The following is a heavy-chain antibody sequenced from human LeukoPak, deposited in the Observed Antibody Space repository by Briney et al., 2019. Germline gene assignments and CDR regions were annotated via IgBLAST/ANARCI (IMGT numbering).Heavy chain of an antibody. CDR1: EYTFTSYD. D-gene: IGHD6-13*01. V-gene: IGHV1-8*03. CDR2: MNPNSGNT. CDR3: ASAIAAAGDDAFDI. Sequence: GASVKVSCKASEYTFTSYDINWVRQATGQGLEWMGWMNPNSGNTGYAQKFQGRVTITRNPSISTAYMELNSLRSEDTAVYYCASAIAAAGDDAFDIWGQGTMVTVSS. J-gene: IGHJ3*02.